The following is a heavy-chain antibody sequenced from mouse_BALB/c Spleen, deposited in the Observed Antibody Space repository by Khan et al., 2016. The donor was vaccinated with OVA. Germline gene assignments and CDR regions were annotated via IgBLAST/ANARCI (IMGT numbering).Heavy chain of an antibody. J-gene: IGHJ3*01. CDR2: INPSTGYS. D-gene: IGHD1-1*01. V-gene: IGHV1-7*01. Sequence: VQLQESGAELAKPGASVKMSCKASGYTFTSYWMHWVKQRPGQGLEWIGYINPSTGYSEYNQKFKDKATLTADKSSSTAYMQLSSLTSDDSAVYYCANHGSSSAWFAYWGHGTLVTVSA. CDR1: GYTFTSYW. CDR3: ANHGSSSAWFAY.